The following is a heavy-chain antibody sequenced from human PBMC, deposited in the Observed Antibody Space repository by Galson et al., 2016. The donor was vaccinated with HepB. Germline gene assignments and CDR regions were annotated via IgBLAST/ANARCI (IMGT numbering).Heavy chain of an antibody. D-gene: IGHD6-13*01. CDR3: TRVHREGIAAAGLQI. CDR2: INSDGSST. J-gene: IGHJ4*02. Sequence: LSCAASGFTFTSYWIHWVRQVPGKGPVWVSRINSDGSSTTYADSVKGRFTISRDNAKNTLYLQMNSLRAEDTALYYCTRVHREGIAAAGLQIWGQGTLVIVSS. V-gene: IGHV3-74*01. CDR1: GFTFTSYW.